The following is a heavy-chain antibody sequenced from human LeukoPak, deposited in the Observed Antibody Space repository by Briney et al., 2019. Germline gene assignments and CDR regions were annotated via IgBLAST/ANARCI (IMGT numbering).Heavy chain of an antibody. CDR2: INPNSGGT. V-gene: IGHV1-2*02. CDR3: ARAGGYSGNWFDP. CDR1: GYTFTGYY. J-gene: IGHJ5*02. Sequence: ASVKVSRKASGYTFTGYYMHWVRPAPGQGLEWMGWINPNSGGTNYAQKFQGRLTMTRDTSISTAYMELSRLRSDDTAVYDCARAGGYSGNWFDPWGQGTLVTVSS. D-gene: IGHD6-13*01.